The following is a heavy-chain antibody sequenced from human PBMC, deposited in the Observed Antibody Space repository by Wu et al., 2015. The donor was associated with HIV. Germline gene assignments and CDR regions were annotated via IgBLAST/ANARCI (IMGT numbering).Heavy chain of an antibody. V-gene: IGHV1-18*01. J-gene: IGHJ4*02. Sequence: QVHLVQSGPELKKSGTSVKVSCQTSGYAFTSYGISWVRQAPGQGLEWMGWISGYNGNTNYAQKLQDRFTMTTDTSTTTVYMELRSLRSDDTAVYYCARDVGWGLEYWGQGTLVTVSS. CDR2: ISGYNGNT. CDR1: GYAFTSYG. CDR3: ARDVGWGLEY. D-gene: IGHD2-21*02.